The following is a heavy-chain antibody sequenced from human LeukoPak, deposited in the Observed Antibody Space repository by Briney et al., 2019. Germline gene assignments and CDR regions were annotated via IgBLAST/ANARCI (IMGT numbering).Heavy chain of an antibody. CDR3: ARRLQHIWFDR. CDR2: IYHSGST. D-gene: IGHD5-24*01. V-gene: IGHV4-38-2*01. Sequence: KPSETLSLTCAVSGYSISSGYYWGWIRQPPGEGLEWIGSIYHSGSTYYNPSLKSRVTISVDTSKNQFTLKLCSVTAADTAVYYCARRLQHIWFDRWGQGTLVTVSS. J-gene: IGHJ5*02. CDR1: GYSISSGYY.